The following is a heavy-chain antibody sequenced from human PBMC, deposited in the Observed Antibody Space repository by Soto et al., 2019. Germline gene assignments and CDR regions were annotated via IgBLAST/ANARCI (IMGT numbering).Heavy chain of an antibody. D-gene: IGHD1-20*01. Sequence: EVQLLESGGGLVQPGGSLRLSCAASGFTFSTYAWTWAPQAPGKGLEWISAVSGSGGSTYYADSVKGRFTISRDNSKDTLYLQMNNLRAEDTAVYYCAKPPDYNWNDYWGQGTLVTVSS. J-gene: IGHJ4*02. V-gene: IGHV3-23*01. CDR3: AKPPDYNWNDY. CDR2: VSGSGGST. CDR1: GFTFSTYA.